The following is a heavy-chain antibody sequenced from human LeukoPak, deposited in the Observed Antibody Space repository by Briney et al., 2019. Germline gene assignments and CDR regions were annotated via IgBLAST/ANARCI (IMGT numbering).Heavy chain of an antibody. V-gene: IGHV4-38-2*02. CDR2: IYHSGST. Sequence: PSETLSLACTVSGYSISSGYYWGWIRQPPGKGLEWIGSIYHSGSTYYNPSLKSRVTISVDTSKNQFSLKLSSVTAADTAVYYCARKSPSDYWGQGSLVTVSS. CDR1: GYSISSGYY. J-gene: IGHJ4*02. CDR3: ARKSPSDY.